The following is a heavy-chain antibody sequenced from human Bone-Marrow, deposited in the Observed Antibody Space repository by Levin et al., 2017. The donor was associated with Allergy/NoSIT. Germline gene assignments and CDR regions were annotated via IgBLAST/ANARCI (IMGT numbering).Heavy chain of an antibody. V-gene: IGHV3-53*01. J-gene: IGHJ4*02. CDR1: GVTVSNHY. Sequence: GESLKISCAASGVTVSNHYMSWVRQAPGKGLEWVSHIYSGGSTYYADSVKGRFTISRDNSKNTVYLQMNSLRAEDTAVYYCARDPGGGGYWVQGTLVTVSS. D-gene: IGHD1-1*01. CDR2: IYSGGST. CDR3: ARDPGGGGY.